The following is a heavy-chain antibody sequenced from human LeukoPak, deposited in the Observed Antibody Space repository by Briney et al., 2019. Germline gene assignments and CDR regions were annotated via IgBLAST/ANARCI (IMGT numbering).Heavy chain of an antibody. CDR1: GYTFTSYY. D-gene: IGHD2-2*01. Sequence: ASVKVSCKASGYTFTSYYMHWVRQAPGQGLEWMGIINPSGGSTSYAQKFQGRVTMTRDTSTSTVYMELSSLRSEDTAVYYCARGEDIVVVPAAKGYYYYGMDVWGQGTTVTVSS. CDR3: ARGEDIVVVPAAKGYYYYGMDV. CDR2: INPSGGST. V-gene: IGHV1-46*01. J-gene: IGHJ6*02.